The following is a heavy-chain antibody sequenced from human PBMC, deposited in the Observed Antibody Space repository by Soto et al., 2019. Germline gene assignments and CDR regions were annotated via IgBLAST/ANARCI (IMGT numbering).Heavy chain of an antibody. J-gene: IGHJ4*02. Sequence: SETLSLTCTVSGGSISSYYWSWIRQPPGKGLEWIGYIYYSGSTNYNPSLKSRVTISVDTSKNQFSLKLSSVTAADTAVYYCARANPSGAITMVRGVMGYYFDYWGQGTLVTVSS. CDR2: IYYSGST. CDR1: GGSISSYY. V-gene: IGHV4-59*01. CDR3: ARANPSGAITMVRGVMGYYFDY. D-gene: IGHD3-10*01.